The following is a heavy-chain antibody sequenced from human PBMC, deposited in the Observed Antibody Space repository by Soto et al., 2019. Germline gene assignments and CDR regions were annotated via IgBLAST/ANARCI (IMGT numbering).Heavy chain of an antibody. J-gene: IGHJ4*02. Sequence: PSETLSLTCTVSGGSISSYCWSWIRQPPGKGLEWIGYIYFTGSTNYNPSLKSRVTISVDTSKIQFSLKLSSVTAADTAVYYCARGREYYDSSGYHYYFDYWGQGTLVTVSS. D-gene: IGHD3-22*01. CDR2: IYFTGST. V-gene: IGHV4-59*01. CDR3: ARGREYYDSSGYHYYFDY. CDR1: GGSISSYC.